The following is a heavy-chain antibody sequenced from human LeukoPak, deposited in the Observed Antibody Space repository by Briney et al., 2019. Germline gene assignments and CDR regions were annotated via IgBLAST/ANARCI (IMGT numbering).Heavy chain of an antibody. J-gene: IGHJ4*02. Sequence: SGGSLRLSCTASGFTFSSYAMSWVRLAPGKGLEWVSAISGSGVTTYYADSVKGRFTISRDSSKNTLYLQMNSLRAEDTAVYYCARAPYCGGDCYNFDSWGQGTLVTVSS. CDR2: ISGSGVTT. V-gene: IGHV3-23*01. D-gene: IGHD2-21*02. CDR3: ARAPYCGGDCYNFDS. CDR1: GFTFSSYA.